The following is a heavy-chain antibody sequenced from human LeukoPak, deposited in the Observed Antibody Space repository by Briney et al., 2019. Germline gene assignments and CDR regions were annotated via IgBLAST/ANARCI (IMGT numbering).Heavy chain of an antibody. J-gene: IGHJ4*02. CDR2: INHSGST. CDR3: ARARGPQRFLEWSLLDY. V-gene: IGHV4-34*01. Sequence: PSETLSLTCAVYGGSFSGYYWSWIRQPPGKGLEWIGEINHSGSTNYNPSLKSRVTISVDTSKNQFSLKLSSVTAADTAVYYCARARGPQRFLEWSLLDYWGQGTLVTVSS. CDR1: GGSFSGYY. D-gene: IGHD3-3*01.